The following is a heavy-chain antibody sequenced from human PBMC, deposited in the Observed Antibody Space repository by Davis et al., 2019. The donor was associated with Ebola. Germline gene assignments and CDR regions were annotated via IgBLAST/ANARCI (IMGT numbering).Heavy chain of an antibody. D-gene: IGHD3-10*01. CDR1: GYNFNNYW. CDR2: ISYDGNTK. CDR3: AKSLLFSPSHMSEFRGVDY. J-gene: IGHJ4*02. V-gene: IGHV3-30-3*02. Sequence: GESLKISCKGSGYNFNNYWFHRVRQAPGKGLEWVAVISYDGNTKYYADSVKGRFTISRDNSKNTVSLQMDSLRADDTAVYYCAKSLLFSPSHMSEFRGVDYWGQGTVVTVSS.